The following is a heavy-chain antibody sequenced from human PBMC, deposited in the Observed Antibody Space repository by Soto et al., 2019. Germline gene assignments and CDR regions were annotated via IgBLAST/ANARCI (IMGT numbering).Heavy chain of an antibody. J-gene: IGHJ6*03. CDR3: ARFGRVSRWAFLMGYMDV. Sequence: GGSLRLSCAASGFTFSSYGMHWVRQAPGKGLEWVAVIWYDGSNKYYADSVKGRFTISRDNSKNTLYLQMNSLRAEDTAVYYCARFGRVSRWAFLMGYMDVWGKGTTVTVSS. D-gene: IGHD3-3*01. CDR1: GFTFSSYG. V-gene: IGHV3-33*01. CDR2: IWYDGSNK.